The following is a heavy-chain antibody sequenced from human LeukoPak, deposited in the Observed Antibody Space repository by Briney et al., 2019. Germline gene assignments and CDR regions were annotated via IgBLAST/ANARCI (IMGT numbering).Heavy chain of an antibody. D-gene: IGHD6-19*01. CDR2: MNPNSGNT. CDR3: ARAPRRAVAGTYRYYFDY. V-gene: IGHV1-8*01. Sequence: ASVKVSCKASGYTITSYDINWVRQATGQGLEWMGWMNPNSGNTGYAQKFQGRVTMTRNTSISTAYMELSSLRSEDTAVYYCARAPRRAVAGTYRYYFDYWGQGTLVTVSS. CDR1: GYTITSYD. J-gene: IGHJ4*02.